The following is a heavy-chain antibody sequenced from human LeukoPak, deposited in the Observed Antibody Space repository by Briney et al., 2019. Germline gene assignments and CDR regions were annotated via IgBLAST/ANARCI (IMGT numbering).Heavy chain of an antibody. CDR2: IVVGSGNT. J-gene: IGHJ2*01. CDR3: AADSRGYSYGAASNYWYFDL. Sequence: ASVKVSCKASGFTFTSSAVQWVRQARGQRLEWIGWIVVGSGNTNYAQKFQERVTITRDMSTSTAYMGLSSLRSEDTAVYYCAADSRGYSYGAASNYWYFDLWGRGTLVTVSS. V-gene: IGHV1-58*01. CDR1: GFTFTSSA. D-gene: IGHD5-18*01.